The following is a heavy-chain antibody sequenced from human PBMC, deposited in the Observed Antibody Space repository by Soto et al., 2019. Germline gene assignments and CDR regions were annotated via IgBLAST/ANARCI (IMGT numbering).Heavy chain of an antibody. Sequence: QLQLQESGPGLVKPSETLSLTCIVSGGSITRNNQYWGWIRQSPGKVLEWIGSILYSGSTNYNPSLKSRVTLSVETSKNQVSLKMSSVTAADTALYYCARLGSSGWYQGSYFDYWGQGTLVTVSS. J-gene: IGHJ4*02. CDR2: ILYSGST. D-gene: IGHD6-19*01. V-gene: IGHV4-39*01. CDR1: GGSITRNNQY. CDR3: ARLGSSGWYQGSYFDY.